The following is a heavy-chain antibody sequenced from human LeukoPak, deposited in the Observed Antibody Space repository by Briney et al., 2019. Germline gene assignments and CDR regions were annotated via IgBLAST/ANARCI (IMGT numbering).Heavy chain of an antibody. CDR3: ARDAVSPFDY. V-gene: IGHV3-23*01. CDR2: ISGSGGST. Sequence: GGSLRLSCAASGFTFSSYAMSWVRQAPGEGLEWVSSISGSGGSTYYADSVKGRFTISRDNSKNTLYLQMNSLRAEDTAVYYCARDAVSPFDYWGQGTLVTVSS. CDR1: GFTFSSYA. D-gene: IGHD3-16*02. J-gene: IGHJ4*02.